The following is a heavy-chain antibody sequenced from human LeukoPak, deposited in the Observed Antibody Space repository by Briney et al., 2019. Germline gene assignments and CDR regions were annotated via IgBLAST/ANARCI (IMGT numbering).Heavy chain of an antibody. CDR1: GGTFSSYA. D-gene: IGHD3-10*01. V-gene: IGHV1-69*13. CDR3: ARTDYGSGSYQGYYFDY. J-gene: IGHJ4*02. CDR2: IIPIFGTA. Sequence: SVKVSCKASGGTFSSYAISWVRQAPGQGLEWMGGIIPIFGTANYARKFQGRVTITADESTSTAYMELSSLRSEDTAVYYCARTDYGSGSYQGYYFDYWGQGTLVTVSS.